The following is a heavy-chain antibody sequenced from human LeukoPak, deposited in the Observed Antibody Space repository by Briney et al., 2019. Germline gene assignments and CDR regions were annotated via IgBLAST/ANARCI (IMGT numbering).Heavy chain of an antibody. V-gene: IGHV1-69*06. CDR1: GGTFSSYA. Sequence: ASVKVSCKASGGTFSSYAISWVRQAPGQGLEWMGGIIPIFGTANYAQKFQGRVTITADKSTSTANMELSSLRSEDTAVYYCARDSTMVRGVIWDYYYGMDVWGKGTTVTVSS. CDR3: ARDSTMVRGVIWDYYYGMDV. CDR2: IIPIFGTA. D-gene: IGHD3-10*01. J-gene: IGHJ6*04.